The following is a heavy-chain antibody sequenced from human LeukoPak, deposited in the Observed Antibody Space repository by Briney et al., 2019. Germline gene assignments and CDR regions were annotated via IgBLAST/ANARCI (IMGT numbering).Heavy chain of an antibody. V-gene: IGHV3-48*04. Sequence: GGSLRLSCAASGLTFSNYSMNWVRQAPGKGLEWVSYISYRSSTIYYADSEKGRFTISRDNAKNSLYLQMNSLRAEDTAVYYCARDRTYYDILTGYYYFDYWGQGTLVTVSS. D-gene: IGHD3-9*01. CDR2: ISYRSSTI. CDR3: ARDRTYYDILTGYYYFDY. J-gene: IGHJ4*02. CDR1: GLTFSNYS.